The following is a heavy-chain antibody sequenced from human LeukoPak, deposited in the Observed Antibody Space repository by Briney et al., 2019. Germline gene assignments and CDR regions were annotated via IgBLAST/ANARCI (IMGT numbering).Heavy chain of an antibody. CDR1: GFTFSSYE. V-gene: IGHV3-48*03. CDR2: ISSSGSTI. D-gene: IGHD3-9*01. Sequence: GGSLRLSCAASGFTFSSYEMNWVRQAPGKGLEWVSYISSSGSTIYYADSVKGRFTISRDNAKNSLYLQMNSLRAEDTAVYYCERYPTISDAFDIWGQGTMVTVSS. J-gene: IGHJ3*02. CDR3: ERYPTISDAFDI.